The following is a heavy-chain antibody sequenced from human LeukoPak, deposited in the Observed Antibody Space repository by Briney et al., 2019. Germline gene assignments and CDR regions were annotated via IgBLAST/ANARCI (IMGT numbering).Heavy chain of an antibody. Sequence: GESLKISCKGSGYSFTTYWIGWVRQMPGKGLEWMGIIYPGDSDTRYSPSFQGQVTISADKSITTAYLQWSSLKASDTAMYYCARRGGLYGSGSYRFDPWGQGTLVTVSS. V-gene: IGHV5-51*01. CDR1: GYSFTTYW. J-gene: IGHJ5*02. CDR2: IYPGDSDT. CDR3: ARRGGLYGSGSYRFDP. D-gene: IGHD3-10*01.